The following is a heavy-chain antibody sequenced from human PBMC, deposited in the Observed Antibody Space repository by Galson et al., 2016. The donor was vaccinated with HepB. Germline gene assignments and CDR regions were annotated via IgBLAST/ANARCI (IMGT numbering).Heavy chain of an antibody. CDR2: IYSGGAT. Sequence: SLRLSCAASGFSVSNNYMSWVRQPPGKGLEWVSIIYSGGATYYAVSVAGRFTISRDNSKLTLYLQMNSLSGEDTAVYFCARDKGIVGGHEFWGQGTLVTVSS. V-gene: IGHV3-53*01. CDR1: GFSVSNNY. J-gene: IGHJ1*01. D-gene: IGHD1-26*01. CDR3: ARDKGIVGGHEF.